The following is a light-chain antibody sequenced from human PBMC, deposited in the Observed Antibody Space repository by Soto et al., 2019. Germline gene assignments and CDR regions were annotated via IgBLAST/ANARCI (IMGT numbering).Light chain of an antibody. CDR1: QSVSSSY. CDR3: QQYCSSPRYT. V-gene: IGKV3-20*01. J-gene: IGKJ2*01. Sequence: EIVLTQSPGTLSLSPGERATLSCRASQSVSSSYLAWYQQKPGQAPRLLIYGASSRATGIPDRFSGSGSGTDVPLTISSLQPEDFSVYYCQQYCSSPRYTFGQGPKLEIK. CDR2: GAS.